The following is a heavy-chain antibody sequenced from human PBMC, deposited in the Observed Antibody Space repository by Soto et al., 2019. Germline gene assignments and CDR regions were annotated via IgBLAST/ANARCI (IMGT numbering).Heavy chain of an antibody. CDR1: GITFSNHV. V-gene: IGHV3-23*01. Sequence: GGSLRLSCTASGITFSNHVMSWVRQAPGKGLEWVSGISGSGDRTLYADSVQGRLTISRDNSKNTLYLQMNSLRAEDSAEYYCATRAVKATDAGENYFDYWGQGTPVTVSS. D-gene: IGHD3-16*01. CDR3: ATRAVKATDAGENYFDY. J-gene: IGHJ4*02. CDR2: ISGSGDRT.